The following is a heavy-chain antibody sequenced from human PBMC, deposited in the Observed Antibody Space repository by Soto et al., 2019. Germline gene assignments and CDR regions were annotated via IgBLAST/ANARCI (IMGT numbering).Heavy chain of an antibody. J-gene: IGHJ4*02. CDR1: GGSISSYY. D-gene: IGHD3-16*02. Sequence: SETLSLTCTVSGGSISSYYWSWIRQPPGKGLEWIGYIYYSGSTNYNPSLKSRVTISVGTSKNQFSLKLSSVTAADTAVYYCAIGILHDFYMLTGLSGYFDYWGQGTLVTVSS. CDR3: AIGILHDFYMLTGLSGYFDY. CDR2: IYYSGST. V-gene: IGHV4-59*01.